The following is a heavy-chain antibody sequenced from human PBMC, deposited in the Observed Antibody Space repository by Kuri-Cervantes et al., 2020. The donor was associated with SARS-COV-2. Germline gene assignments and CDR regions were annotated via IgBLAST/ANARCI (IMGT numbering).Heavy chain of an antibody. Sequence: LSLTCAASGFTFSDYYMSWIRQAPGKGLEWVSSISSSSSYIYYADSVKGRFTISRDNAKNSLYLQMNSLRAEDTAVYYCARVRNDYYYYYYMDVWGKGTTVTVSS. CDR1: GFTFSDYY. J-gene: IGHJ6*03. V-gene: IGHV3-11*06. CDR2: ISSSSSYI. CDR3: ARVRNDYYYYYYMDV.